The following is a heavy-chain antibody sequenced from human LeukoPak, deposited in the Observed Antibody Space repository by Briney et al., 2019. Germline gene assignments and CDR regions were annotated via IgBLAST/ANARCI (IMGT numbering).Heavy chain of an antibody. V-gene: IGHV4-34*01. J-gene: IGHJ4*02. Sequence: SETLSLTCAVYGGSFSGYYWSWIRQPPGKGLEWIGEINHSGSTNYNPSLKSRVTISVDTSKNQFSLKLSSVTAADTAVYYCARGRSYGLDYWGQGTLVTVSS. CDR1: GGSFSGYY. D-gene: IGHD1-26*01. CDR2: INHSGST. CDR3: ARGRSYGLDY.